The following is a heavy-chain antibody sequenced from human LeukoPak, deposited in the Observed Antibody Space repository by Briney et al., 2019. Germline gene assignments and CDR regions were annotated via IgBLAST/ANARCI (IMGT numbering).Heavy chain of an antibody. Sequence: GGSLRLSCAASGFTFSSYWMSWVRQAPGKGLEWVANMNQDGSEKYYVDSMKGRFTISRDNAKNSLYLQMNSLRVEDTAVYYCARDFQQQLVHSTSPWDYYYYGMDVWGQGTTVTVSS. J-gene: IGHJ6*02. CDR3: ARDFQQQLVHSTSPWDYYYYGMDV. CDR2: MNQDGSEK. D-gene: IGHD6-13*01. CDR1: GFTFSSYW. V-gene: IGHV3-7*01.